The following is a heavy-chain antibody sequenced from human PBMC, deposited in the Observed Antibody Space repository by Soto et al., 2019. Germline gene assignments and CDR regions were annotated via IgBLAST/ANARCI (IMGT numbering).Heavy chain of an antibody. CDR3: ARDYYKYYDSSGYYRSPAH. CDR1: GFTFSSYT. V-gene: IGHV3-23*01. J-gene: IGHJ4*02. CDR2: ISDSGDST. D-gene: IGHD3-22*01. Sequence: GGSLRLSCAASGFTFSSYTMNWVRQAPGKGLEWVSGISDSGDSTYYADFVKGRFTISRDSSKNTLFLQMNSRGIEDTAVYYCARDYYKYYDSSGYYRSPAHWGQGTLVTVSS.